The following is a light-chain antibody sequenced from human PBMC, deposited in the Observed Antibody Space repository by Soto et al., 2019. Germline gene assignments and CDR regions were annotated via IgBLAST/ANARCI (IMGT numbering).Light chain of an antibody. J-gene: IGLJ1*01. CDR1: NSDVGGYNF. V-gene: IGLV2-14*01. CDR2: DVS. Sequence: QSALTQPASVSWSPGQSITISCTGNNSDVGGYNFVSWYQQHPGKAPKLMIYDVSNRPSGVSNRFSGSKSGNTASLNISGLQAEDEADYYCSSYTSSSIPYVFGIGTKLTVL. CDR3: SSYTSSSIPYV.